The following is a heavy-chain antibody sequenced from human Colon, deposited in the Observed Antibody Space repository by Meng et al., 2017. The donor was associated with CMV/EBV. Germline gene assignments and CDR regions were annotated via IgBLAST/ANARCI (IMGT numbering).Heavy chain of an antibody. J-gene: IGHJ5*02. D-gene: IGHD3-10*01. Sequence: VTCKEYGYTFSSYQVKWVRQAAGHGLKWVGMINPFDSSTTYAQRYRDRVTMTSDTSTSTVYLELSSLGSDDTAVYYCARDKLWVGSPWGQGTLVTVSS. CDR1: GYTFSSYQ. CDR3: ARDKLWVGSP. CDR2: INPFDSST. V-gene: IGHV1-46*01.